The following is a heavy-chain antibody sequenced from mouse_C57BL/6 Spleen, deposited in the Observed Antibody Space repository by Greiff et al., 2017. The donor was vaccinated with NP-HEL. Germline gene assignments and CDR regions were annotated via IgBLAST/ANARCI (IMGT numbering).Heavy chain of an antibody. CDR2: IYPGDGDT. CDR1: GYAFSSSW. Sequence: VQLQQSGPELVKPGASVKISCKASGYAFSSSWMNWVKQRPGKGLEWIGRIYPGDGDTNYNGKFKGKATLTANKSSSTAYMQLSSLTSEDSAVYCCARSTAVVNYFDYWGQGTTLTVSS. J-gene: IGHJ2*01. V-gene: IGHV1-82*01. D-gene: IGHD1-1*01. CDR3: ARSTAVVNYFDY.